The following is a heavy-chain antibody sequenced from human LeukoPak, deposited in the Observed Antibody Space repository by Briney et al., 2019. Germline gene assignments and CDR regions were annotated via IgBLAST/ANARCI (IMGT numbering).Heavy chain of an antibody. CDR3: ARSSGGGTVTRFDY. V-gene: IGHV4-31*03. Sequence: SETLSLTCTVSGGSISSGGYWSWIRQHPGKGLEWIGYIYYSGTTYYNPSLKSRVTISVGTSKNQFSLKLSSVTAADTAVYYCARSSGGGTVTRFDYWGQGTLVTVSS. CDR1: GGSISSGGY. CDR2: IYYSGTT. D-gene: IGHD4-17*01. J-gene: IGHJ4*02.